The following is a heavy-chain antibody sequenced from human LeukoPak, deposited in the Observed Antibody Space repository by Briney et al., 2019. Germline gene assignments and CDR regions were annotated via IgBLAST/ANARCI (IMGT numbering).Heavy chain of an antibody. D-gene: IGHD2-2*01. CDR3: ARDPFYCSSTSCGDY. CDR2: ISSSSSYI. CDR1: GFTFSSYS. J-gene: IGHJ4*02. Sequence: GGSLRLSCAASGFTFSSYSMNWVRQVPGKGLEWVSSISSSSSYIYYADSVKGRFTISRDNAKNSLYLQMNSLRAEDTAVYYCARDPFYCSSTSCGDYWGQGTLVTVSS. V-gene: IGHV3-21*01.